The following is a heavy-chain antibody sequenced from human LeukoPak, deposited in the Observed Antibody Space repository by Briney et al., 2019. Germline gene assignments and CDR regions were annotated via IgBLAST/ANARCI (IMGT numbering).Heavy chain of an antibody. Sequence: ASVKVSCKASGYTFTGYFMHWVRQAPGQGLEWMGWINPNSGATNYAQNFQGRVTMTRDTSISTAYMELRSDDTAVYYCAGGHYDTSGYYHLDYWGQGTLVTVSS. CDR2: INPNSGAT. V-gene: IGHV1-2*02. D-gene: IGHD3-22*01. CDR1: GYTFTGYF. J-gene: IGHJ4*02. CDR3: AGGHYDTSGYYHLDY.